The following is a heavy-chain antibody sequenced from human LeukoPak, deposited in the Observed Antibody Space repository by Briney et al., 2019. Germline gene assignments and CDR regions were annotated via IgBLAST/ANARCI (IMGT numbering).Heavy chain of an antibody. CDR2: IWYDGSNK. D-gene: IGHD3-9*01. CDR3: ARDGIDILTGYYKSGYFDY. J-gene: IGHJ4*02. V-gene: IGHV3-33*01. CDR1: GFTFSSYG. Sequence: PGRSLRLSCAASGFTFSSYGMHWVRQAPGKGLEWVAVIWYDGSNKYYADSVKGRFTISRDNSKNTLYLQMNSLSAEDTAVYYCARDGIDILTGYYKSGYFDYWGQGTLVTVSS.